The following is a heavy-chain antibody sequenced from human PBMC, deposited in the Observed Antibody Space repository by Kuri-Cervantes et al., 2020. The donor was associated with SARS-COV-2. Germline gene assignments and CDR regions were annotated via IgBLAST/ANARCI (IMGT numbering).Heavy chain of an antibody. CDR2: IYYSGST. D-gene: IGHD2-2*01. CDR1: GGSISSGDYY. CDR3: ARAPRGDIVVVPAPDAFDI. V-gene: IGHV4-30-4*08. Sequence: SETLSLTCTVSGGSISSGDYYWSWIRQPPGKGLEWIGYIYYSGSTYYNLSLKSRVTISVDTSKNQFSLKLSSVTAADTAVYYCARAPRGDIVVVPAPDAFDIWGQGTMVTVSS. J-gene: IGHJ3*02.